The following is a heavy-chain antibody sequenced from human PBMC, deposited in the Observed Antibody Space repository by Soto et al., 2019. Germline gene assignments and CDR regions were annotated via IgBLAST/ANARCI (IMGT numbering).Heavy chain of an antibody. CDR1: GFTFSSYG. Sequence: AGGSLRLSCAASGFTFSSYGMHWVRQAPGKGLEWVAVISYDGSNKYYADSVKGRFTISRDNSKNTLYLQMNSLRAEDTAVYYCAKEEITMVRGVLDYWGQGTLVTVSS. CDR2: ISYDGSNK. D-gene: IGHD3-10*01. J-gene: IGHJ4*02. CDR3: AKEEITMVRGVLDY. V-gene: IGHV3-30*18.